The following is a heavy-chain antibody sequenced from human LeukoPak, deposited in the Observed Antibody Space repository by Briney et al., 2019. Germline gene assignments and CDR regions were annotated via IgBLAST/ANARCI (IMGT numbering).Heavy chain of an antibody. CDR3: AKYGSGSYRFDP. D-gene: IGHD3-10*01. V-gene: IGHV3-30*02. CDR1: GFTFSSYG. Sequence: PGGSLRLTCAASGFTFSSYGMHWVRQAPGKGLEWVAFIRYDGSNKYYADSVKGRFTISRDNSKNTLYLQMNSLRAEDTAVYYCAKYGSGSYRFDPWGQGTLVTISS. CDR2: IRYDGSNK. J-gene: IGHJ5*02.